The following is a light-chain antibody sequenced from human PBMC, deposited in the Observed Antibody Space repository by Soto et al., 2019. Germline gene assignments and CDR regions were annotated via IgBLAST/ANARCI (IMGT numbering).Light chain of an antibody. CDR2: SDN. J-gene: IGLJ3*02. CDR1: SSNIGSNS. Sequence: QSVLTQPHPASGTPGQRVTISCSGSSSNIGSNSVNWYHQVAGTAPKLLIHSDNQRPSGVPDRFSGSKSGTSASLAISGLQSGDEADYYCATWDVTLNGRVFGGGTKVTGL. CDR3: ATWDVTLNGRV. V-gene: IGLV1-44*01.